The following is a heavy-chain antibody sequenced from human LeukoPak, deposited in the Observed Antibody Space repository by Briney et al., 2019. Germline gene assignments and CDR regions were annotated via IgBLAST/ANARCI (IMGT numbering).Heavy chain of an antibody. D-gene: IGHD6-19*01. CDR1: GFTSSSYA. J-gene: IGHJ4*02. CDR2: ISGSGDGT. Sequence: PGGSLGLSCAASGFTSSSYAMSWVRQAPGKGLEWVSGISGSGDGTYYADSVKGRFTVSRDNSMNTLYLQMNSLGAEDTAVYYCAKGRSGIVVAGLNYWGQGTLVTVSS. V-gene: IGHV3-23*01. CDR3: AKGRSGIVVAGLNY.